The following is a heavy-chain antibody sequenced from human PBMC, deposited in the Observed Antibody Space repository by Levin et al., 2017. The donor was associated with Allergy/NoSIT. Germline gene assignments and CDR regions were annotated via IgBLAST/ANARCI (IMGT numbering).Heavy chain of an antibody. J-gene: IGHJ4*02. V-gene: IGHV3-9*01. CDR1: GFTFDDYA. Sequence: GGSLRLSCAASGFTFDDYAMHWVRQAPGKGLEWVSGISWNSGSIGYADSVKGRFTISRDNAKNSLYLQMNSLRAEDTSLYYCAKDTVRYCSSTSCYPFDYWGQGTLVTVSS. CDR2: ISWNSGSI. D-gene: IGHD2-2*01. CDR3: AKDTVRYCSSTSCYPFDY.